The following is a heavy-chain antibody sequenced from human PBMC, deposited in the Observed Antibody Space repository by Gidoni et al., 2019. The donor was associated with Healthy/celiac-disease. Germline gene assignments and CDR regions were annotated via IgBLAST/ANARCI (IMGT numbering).Heavy chain of an antibody. V-gene: IGHV3-15*01. CDR3: NTVTLSTCGGVIVESDY. CDR1: GFTFSNAW. J-gene: IGHJ4*02. CDR2: IKSKTDGGTT. D-gene: IGHD3-16*02. Sequence: EVQLVESGGGLVKPGGSLILSCAASGFTFSNAWILWVRQAPGKGLEWVGRIKSKTDGGTTDDAANVKGRFTIERDDSKNTLYMKMNSLKTEDTDVYYCNTVTLSTCGGVIVESDYWGQGTLVTVSS.